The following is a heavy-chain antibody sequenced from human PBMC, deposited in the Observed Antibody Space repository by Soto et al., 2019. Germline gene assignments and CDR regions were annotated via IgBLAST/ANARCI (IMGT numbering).Heavy chain of an antibody. CDR2: IYYSGST. Sequence: PSETISLTYTVSGGSISSYYWSRIRQPPGKGLEWIGYIYYSGSTNYNPSLKSRVTISVDTSKNQFSLKLSSVTAADTAVYYCARRAYCSSTSCRGYYYYYMDVWGKGTTVT. CDR3: ARRAYCSSTSCRGYYYYYMDV. J-gene: IGHJ6*03. CDR1: GGSISSYY. D-gene: IGHD2-2*01. V-gene: IGHV4-59*08.